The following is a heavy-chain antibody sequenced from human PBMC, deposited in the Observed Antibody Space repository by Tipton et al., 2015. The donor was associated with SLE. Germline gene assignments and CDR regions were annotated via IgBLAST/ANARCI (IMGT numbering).Heavy chain of an antibody. CDR2: IHKIGST. V-gene: IGHV3-23*03. CDR1: GFSFDNYG. CDR3: ARYGDSWPEAFDI. J-gene: IGHJ3*02. D-gene: IGHD4-17*01. Sequence: SLRLSREASGFSFDNYGMTWVRQAPGKGLEWVSLIHKIGSTYYADSVKGRFTISRDNSKNTLYLQMKSLRVDDTAVYYCARYGDSWPEAFDIWGRGTMVAVSS.